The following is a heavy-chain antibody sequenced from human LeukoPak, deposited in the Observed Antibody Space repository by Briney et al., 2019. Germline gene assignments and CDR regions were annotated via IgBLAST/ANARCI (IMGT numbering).Heavy chain of an antibody. V-gene: IGHV3-64*01. CDR2: ISSNGGST. CDR3: ARTRTTVTTGNYFDY. Sequence: GGSLRLSCAASGFTLSSYAMHWVRQAPGKGLEYVSAISSNGGSTYYANSVKGRFTISRDNSKNTLYLQMGSLRAEDMAVYYCARTRTTVTTGNYFDYWGQGTLVTVSS. D-gene: IGHD4-17*01. J-gene: IGHJ4*02. CDR1: GFTLSSYA.